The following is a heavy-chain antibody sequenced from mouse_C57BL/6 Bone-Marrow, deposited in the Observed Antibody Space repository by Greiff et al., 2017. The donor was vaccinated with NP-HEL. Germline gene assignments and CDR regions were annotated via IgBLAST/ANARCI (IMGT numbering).Heavy chain of an antibody. Sequence: EVQLVESGGDLVKPGGSLKLSCAASGFTFSSYGMSWVRQTPDKRLEWVATISSGGSYTYFPDSLKGRFTTSRDNAKNTLYRQMSSLKSEDTAMYYCARRDDYGNLSYWGQGTTLTVSS. D-gene: IGHD2-4*01. V-gene: IGHV5-6*01. J-gene: IGHJ2*01. CDR2: ISSGGSYT. CDR3: ARRDDYGNLSY. CDR1: GFTFSSYG.